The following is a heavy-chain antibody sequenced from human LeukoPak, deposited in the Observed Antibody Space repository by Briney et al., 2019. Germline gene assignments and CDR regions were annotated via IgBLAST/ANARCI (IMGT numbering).Heavy chain of an antibody. CDR1: GGSISSYY. CDR3: ARRSQQLAFDP. Sequence: SETLSLTCTVSGGSISSYYWSWIRQPPGKGLEWIGYIYYSGSTNYNPSLKSRVTISVDTSKNQFSLKLSSVTAADTAVYYCARRSQQLAFDPWGQGTLVTVSS. V-gene: IGHV4-59*01. D-gene: IGHD6-13*01. CDR2: IYYSGST. J-gene: IGHJ5*02.